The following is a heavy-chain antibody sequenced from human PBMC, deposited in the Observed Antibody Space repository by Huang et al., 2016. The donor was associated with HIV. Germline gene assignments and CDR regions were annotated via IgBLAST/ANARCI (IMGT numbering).Heavy chain of an antibody. Sequence: QVQLVQSGAEVKKPGASVKVSCKTSGYTFISYAMHWVRQAPGQRLEWMGWIKSGNGNTKDSQKYQGRVTITRDTAASTAYMELSSLRSEDTAVYYCARGGLYGDSSFDYWGQGTLVTVSS. V-gene: IGHV1-3*01. D-gene: IGHD4-17*01. CDR2: IKSGNGNT. CDR1: GYTFISYA. J-gene: IGHJ4*02. CDR3: ARGGLYGDSSFDY.